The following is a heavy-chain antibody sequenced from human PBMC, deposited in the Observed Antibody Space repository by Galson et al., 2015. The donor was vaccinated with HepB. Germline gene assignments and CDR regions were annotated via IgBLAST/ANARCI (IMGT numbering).Heavy chain of an antibody. D-gene: IGHD1-1*01. Sequence: TLSLTCTVSGGSINSGGHYWSWIRQHPGKGLEWIGYIDYSGSTYCNPSLKSRVTISVDTSKNQFSLKLSSVSPADTAVYYCARAQFQLAPTDTWGQGTLVTVSS. CDR2: IDYSGST. CDR1: GGSINSGGHY. J-gene: IGHJ5*02. V-gene: IGHV4-31*03. CDR3: ARAQFQLAPTDT.